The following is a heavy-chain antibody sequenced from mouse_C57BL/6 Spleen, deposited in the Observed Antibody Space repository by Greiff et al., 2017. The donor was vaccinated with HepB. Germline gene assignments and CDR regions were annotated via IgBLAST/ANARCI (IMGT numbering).Heavy chain of an antibody. J-gene: IGHJ3*01. CDR2: INPNNGGT. D-gene: IGHD2-3*01. Sequence: EVKLLESGPELVKPGASVKIPCKASGYTFTDYNMDWVKQSHGKSLEWIGDINPNNGGTIYNQKFKGKATLTVDKSSSTAYMELRSLTSEDTAVYYCARDDGSSLAYWGQGTLVTVSA. V-gene: IGHV1-18*01. CDR1: GYTFTDYN. CDR3: ARDDGSSLAY.